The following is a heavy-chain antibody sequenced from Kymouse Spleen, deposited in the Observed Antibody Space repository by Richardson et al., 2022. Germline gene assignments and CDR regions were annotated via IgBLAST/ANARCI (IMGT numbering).Heavy chain of an antibody. V-gene: IGHV3-9*01. J-gene: IGHJ6*02. D-gene: IGHD1-7*01. Sequence: EVQLVESGGGLVQPGRSLRLSCAASGFTFDDYAMHWVRQAPGKGLEWVSGISWNSGSIGYADSVKGRFTISRDNAKNSLYLQMNSLRAEDTALYYCAKDIGTGTTSYYYYGMDVWGQGTTVTVSS. CDR3: AKDIGTGTTSYYYYGMDV. CDR1: GFTFDDYA. CDR2: ISWNSGSI.